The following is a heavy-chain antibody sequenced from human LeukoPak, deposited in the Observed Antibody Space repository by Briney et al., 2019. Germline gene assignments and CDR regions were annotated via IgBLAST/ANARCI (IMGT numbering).Heavy chain of an antibody. CDR3: ARVHGAYPFDF. CDR2: ITSSSTYI. V-gene: IGHV3-21*01. D-gene: IGHD4/OR15-4a*01. CDR1: GFTFSTYN. J-gene: IGHJ4*02. Sequence: GESLRLSCAASGFTFSTYNMNWVRQAPGKGLEWVSSITSSSTYIYYADSVKGRFTISRDNAENSLYLQMNSLRAEDTAVYYCARVHGAYPFDFWGQGALVTVSS.